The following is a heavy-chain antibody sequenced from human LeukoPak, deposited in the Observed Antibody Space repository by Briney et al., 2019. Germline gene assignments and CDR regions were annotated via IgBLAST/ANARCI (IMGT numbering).Heavy chain of an antibody. CDR1: GGSTSTGDYY. D-gene: IGHD3-22*01. Sequence: SETLSLTCIVSGGSTSTGDYYRSWIRQPAGKRLEWIGRIYTSGSTNYNPSLKSRVTMSVDTSQNQFSLKLRSVTAADTAVYFCARNYYDTKKPWDWGQGTLVTISS. CDR2: IYTSGST. CDR3: ARNYYDTKKPWD. V-gene: IGHV4-61*02. J-gene: IGHJ4*02.